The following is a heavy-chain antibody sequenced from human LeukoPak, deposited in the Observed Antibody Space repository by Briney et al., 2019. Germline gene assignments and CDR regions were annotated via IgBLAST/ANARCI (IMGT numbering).Heavy chain of an antibody. CDR2: INDNGGTP. CDR1: GVTFSRYA. Sequence: GGPLRLSCSASGVTFSRYAMHGARQAPGKGLDFDSGINDNGGTPHYRVPVKGSYNITRDNSKNTLHLQMSTLSPGDTALYYCVTAVGGTYAFDYGGERLGVTVPS. J-gene: IGHJ4*02. V-gene: IGHV3-64D*06. D-gene: IGHD1-26*01. CDR3: VTAVGGTYAFDY.